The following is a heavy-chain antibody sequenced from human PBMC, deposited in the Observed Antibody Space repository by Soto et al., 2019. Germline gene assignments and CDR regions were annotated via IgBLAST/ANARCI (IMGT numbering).Heavy chain of an antibody. J-gene: IGHJ6*02. Sequence: SVKVSCKASGGTFSSYAISWVRQAPGQGLEWMGGIIPIFGTANYAQKFQGRVTITADESTSTAYMELSSLRSEDTAAYYCAGDLAGTTGYYGMDVWGQGTTVTVSS. CDR2: IIPIFGTA. D-gene: IGHD1-1*01. V-gene: IGHV1-69*13. CDR3: AGDLAGTTGYYGMDV. CDR1: GGTFSSYA.